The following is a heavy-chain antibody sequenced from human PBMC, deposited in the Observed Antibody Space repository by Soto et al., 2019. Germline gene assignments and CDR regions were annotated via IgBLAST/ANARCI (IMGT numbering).Heavy chain of an antibody. V-gene: IGHV4-30-4*01. D-gene: IGHD3-16*01. J-gene: IGHJ4*02. CDR1: GASISSGNYY. CDR2: ISYSGST. Sequence: QVQLQESGPGLVKPSQTLSLTCTVSGASISSGNYYWTWIRQPPGKGLEWIGYISYSGSTYYNPSLQSRVTMSIDTSNNQVSLKMNSVTAADTAVYYGARALGEWDWGQGTLVTVSS. CDR3: ARALGEWD.